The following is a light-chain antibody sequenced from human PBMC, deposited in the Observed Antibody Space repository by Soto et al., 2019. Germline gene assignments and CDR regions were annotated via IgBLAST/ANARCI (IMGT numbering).Light chain of an antibody. J-gene: IGKJ5*01. CDR3: QQYGSSPSVT. CDR2: GAS. Sequence: EIVLTQSPGTLSLSPGERATLSCRASQSIGSSNLAWYQQRYGQAPRLLIYGASSRATDIPDRFSGSGSGTVFTLTITGLEPEDSAVYYCQQYGSSPSVTFGQGPRLEIQ. V-gene: IGKV3-20*01. CDR1: QSIGSSN.